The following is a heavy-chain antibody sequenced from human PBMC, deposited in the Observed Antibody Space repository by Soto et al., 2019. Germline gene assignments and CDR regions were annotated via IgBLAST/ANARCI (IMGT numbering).Heavy chain of an antibody. CDR1: GASLSSYY. CDR3: ARGTLQFDH. J-gene: IGHJ5*02. Sequence: SETLSLTCTVSGASLSSYYWSWIRQPAGKGLEWIGRIYPSGNTNYKSSLKSRVTMSVDTFKNQFSLKLSSLTAADTAVYYCARGTLQFDHWGQGTMGTVYS. CDR2: IYPSGNT. V-gene: IGHV4-4*07.